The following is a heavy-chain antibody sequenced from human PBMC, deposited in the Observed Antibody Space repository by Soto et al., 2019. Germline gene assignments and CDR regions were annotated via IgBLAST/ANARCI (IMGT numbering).Heavy chain of an antibody. V-gene: IGHV1-18*04. CDR2: ISPLKGRT. CDR1: GYTFTSYG. D-gene: IGHD4-17*01. J-gene: IGHJ1*01. Sequence: QVQLVQSGPDLKRPGASMKDSCKASGYTFTSYGISWVRQAPGQGLEWMAWISPLKGRTQYSQKAQGRVTLSTDTSSDTAYMEMTTLRVDDSAVYYCAMDYGDRPEYFKHWGQGTLVTVS. CDR3: AMDYGDRPEYFKH.